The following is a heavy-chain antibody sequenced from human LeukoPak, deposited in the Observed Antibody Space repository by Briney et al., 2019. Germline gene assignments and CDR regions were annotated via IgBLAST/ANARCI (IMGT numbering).Heavy chain of an antibody. Sequence: SETLSLTCTVSGGSLSSYYWSWIRQPPGKGLEWIGYIYYSGSTNYNPSLKSRVTISVDTSKNQFSLKLSSVTAAVPAVYYCARLIAVAAGFDYWGQGTLVTVSS. CDR3: ARLIAVAAGFDY. CDR2: IYYSGST. CDR1: GGSLSSYY. V-gene: IGHV4-59*08. D-gene: IGHD6-19*01. J-gene: IGHJ4*02.